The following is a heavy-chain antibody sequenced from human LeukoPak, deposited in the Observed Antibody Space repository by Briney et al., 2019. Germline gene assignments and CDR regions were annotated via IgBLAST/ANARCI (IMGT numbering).Heavy chain of an antibody. J-gene: IGHJ4*02. Sequence: PSETLSLTCTVSGDSLSSADYYWSWLRQPPGTGLEWIGYIYYSGSTYYNPSLNGRVAISVDTSKKQFSLKLSSVTAADTAVYYCVRDFWKEKTTNWGQGTLVTVSS. CDR3: VRDFWKEKTTN. CDR2: IYYSGST. V-gene: IGHV4-30-4*01. CDR1: GDSLSSADYY. D-gene: IGHD3-3*01.